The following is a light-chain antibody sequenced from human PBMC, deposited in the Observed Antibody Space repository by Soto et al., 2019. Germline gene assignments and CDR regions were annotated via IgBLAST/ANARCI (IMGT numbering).Light chain of an antibody. CDR1: VGL. Sequence: QSVLTQPASVSGSPGQSITISCTGTVGLVSWYQQHPGKVPKLILYDDTKRPSGVSSRFSGSKSGNAASLTISGLQTEDEADYYCCLYVGGRTYVFRTGTKVTV. J-gene: IGLJ1*01. CDR2: DDT. CDR3: CLYVGGRTYV. V-gene: IGLV2-23*01.